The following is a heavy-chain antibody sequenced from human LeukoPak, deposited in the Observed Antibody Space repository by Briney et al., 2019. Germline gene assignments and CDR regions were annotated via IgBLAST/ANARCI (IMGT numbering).Heavy chain of an antibody. D-gene: IGHD2-8*01. Sequence: GGSLRLSCAASGFTFNTYWMTWVRQAPGQGLEWVADIKEDGSEKYYVDSVKGRFTISTDNAKNSLFLQMNSLRAEDTAVYYCARDLGYCTNGVCHTRFAYWGQGTLVAVSS. J-gene: IGHJ4*02. CDR1: GFTFNTYW. CDR2: IKEDGSEK. V-gene: IGHV3-7*03. CDR3: ARDLGYCTNGVCHTRFAY.